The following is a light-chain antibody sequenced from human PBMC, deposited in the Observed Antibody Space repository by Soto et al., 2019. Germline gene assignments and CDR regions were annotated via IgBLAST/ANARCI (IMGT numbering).Light chain of an antibody. J-gene: IGKJ4*01. CDR3: QRTYNVPLT. CDR1: QGISSY. CDR2: SAS. V-gene: IGKV1-27*01. Sequence: DIQLTQSPSSLCASIGDRVTITCRVSQGISSYLNWYRQKPGKVPKLLIYSASDLQSGVPSRFSGSGSGTDFTLTISSLQPEGATYDGQRTYNVPLTFGGGTKVEIK.